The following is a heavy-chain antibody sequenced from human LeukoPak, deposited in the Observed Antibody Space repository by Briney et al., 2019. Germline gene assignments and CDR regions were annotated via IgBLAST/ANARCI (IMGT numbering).Heavy chain of an antibody. CDR2: ISGRGAGT. J-gene: IGHJ4*02. Sequence: GGSLRLSCAASGFTFSSIAMSWVRQAPDKGLEWVSTISGRGAGTYYADSVKGRFTISRDDSKNTLYLQMNSLRADDTAVYYCAKDLGRYRNNFFDYWGQGNLVTVSS. D-gene: IGHD1-26*01. CDR3: AKDLGRYRNNFFDY. V-gene: IGHV3-23*01. CDR1: GFTFSSIA.